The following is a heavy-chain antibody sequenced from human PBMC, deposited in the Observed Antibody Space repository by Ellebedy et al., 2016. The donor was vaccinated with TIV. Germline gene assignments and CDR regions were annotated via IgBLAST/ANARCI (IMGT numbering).Heavy chain of an antibody. Sequence: GGSLRLSCAASGFTFRDYYMTWIRQAPGKGLEWVSDISNSGGTIFYADSVKGRFTVSRDNAKNSLFLQMNSLRVEDTAVYYCARRASYGDYAVQVNPWFDPWGQGTLVTVSS. CDR2: ISNSGGTI. CDR3: ARRASYGDYAVQVNPWFDP. J-gene: IGHJ5*02. D-gene: IGHD4-17*01. V-gene: IGHV3-11*04. CDR1: GFTFRDYY.